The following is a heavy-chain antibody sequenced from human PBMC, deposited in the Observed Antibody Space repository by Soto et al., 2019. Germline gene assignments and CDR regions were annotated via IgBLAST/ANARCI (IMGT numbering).Heavy chain of an antibody. Sequence: GASVKVSCKASGGTFSSYAISWMRQAPGQGLEWMGGIIPIFGTANYAQKFQGRVTITADESTSTAYMELSSLRSEDTAVYYCARTPYIAVADRYYFDYWGQGTLVTVSS. CDR3: ARTPYIAVADRYYFDY. V-gene: IGHV1-69*13. D-gene: IGHD6-19*01. CDR1: GGTFSSYA. CDR2: IIPIFGTA. J-gene: IGHJ4*02.